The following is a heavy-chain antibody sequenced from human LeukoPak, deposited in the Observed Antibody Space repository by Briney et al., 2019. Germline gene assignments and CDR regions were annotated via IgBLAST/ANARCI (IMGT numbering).Heavy chain of an antibody. D-gene: IGHD3-10*01. CDR3: ARDSGGWFDP. CDR2: IYHSGST. CDR1: GGSFSGYS. J-gene: IGHJ5*02. V-gene: IGHV4-30-2*01. Sequence: SETLSLTCAVYGGSFSGYSWSWIRQPPGKGLEWIGYIYHSGSTYYNPSLKSRVTISVDRSKNQFSLKLSSVTAADTAVYYCARDSGGWFDPWGQGTLVTVSS.